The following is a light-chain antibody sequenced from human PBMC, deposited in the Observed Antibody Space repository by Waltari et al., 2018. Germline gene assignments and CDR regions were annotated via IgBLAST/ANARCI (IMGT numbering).Light chain of an antibody. CDR1: QSVSSN. V-gene: IGKV3-15*01. CDR3: QQYNNWPRT. J-gene: IGKJ1*01. Sequence: EIVMTQSPATLSVSPGERATLSCRASQSVSSNSAWYQQKPGQAPRLLIYGASTRATGIPARFSGSGSGTEFTLTLSSLQSEDFAVSYCQQYNNWPRTFGQGTKVELK. CDR2: GAS.